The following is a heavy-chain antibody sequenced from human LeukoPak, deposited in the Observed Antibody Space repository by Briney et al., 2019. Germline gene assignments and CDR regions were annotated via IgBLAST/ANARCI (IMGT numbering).Heavy chain of an antibody. CDR3: ATRDDFWSGYYIASDY. V-gene: IGHV4-34*01. J-gene: IGHJ4*02. CDR2: INHSGST. CDR1: GGSFSGYY. Sequence: SETLSLTCAVYGGSFSGYYWSWIRQPPGKGLEWIGEINHSGSTNYNPSLKSRVTISVDTSKNQFSLKLSSVTAADTAVYYCATRDDFWSGYYIASDYWGQGTLVTVSS. D-gene: IGHD3-3*01.